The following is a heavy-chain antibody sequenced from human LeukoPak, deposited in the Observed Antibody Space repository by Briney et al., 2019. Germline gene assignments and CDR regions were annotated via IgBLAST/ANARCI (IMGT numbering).Heavy chain of an antibody. Sequence: ASVTVSCKASGYTFTSYGISWVRQAPGQGLEWMGWMNPNSGNTGYAQKFQGRVTMTRNTSISTAYMELSSLRSEDTAVYYCALYYYDSSGYVDYWGQGTLVTVSS. CDR3: ALYYYDSSGYVDY. CDR1: GYTFTSYG. V-gene: IGHV1-8*02. D-gene: IGHD3-22*01. J-gene: IGHJ4*02. CDR2: MNPNSGNT.